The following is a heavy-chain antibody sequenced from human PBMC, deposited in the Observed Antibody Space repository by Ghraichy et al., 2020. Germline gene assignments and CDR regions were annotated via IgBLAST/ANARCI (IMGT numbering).Heavy chain of an antibody. D-gene: IGHD1-14*01. CDR1: GITFSNVW. J-gene: IGHJ3*01. Sequence: GGSLRLSCAAPGITFSNVWMSWVRQAPGKGLEWVGRIKTTGTTDYDAPVKGRFTISRDDSKKMLYLQMNSLKTEDTAAYYCTTYNQKDAFDFWGQGTVVTVSS. V-gene: IGHV3-15*05. CDR3: TTYNQKDAFDF. CDR2: IKTTGTT.